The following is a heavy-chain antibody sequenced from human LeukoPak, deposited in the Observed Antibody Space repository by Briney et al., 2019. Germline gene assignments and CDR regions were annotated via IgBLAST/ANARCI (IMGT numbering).Heavy chain of an antibody. CDR3: ARDLSPSGFWSGYDFDY. V-gene: IGHV1-24*01. CDR1: GYTLTELS. CDR2: FDPEDGET. Sequence: ASVKVSCKVYGYTLTELSMHWVRQAPGKGLEWMGGFDPEDGETIYAQKFQGRVTMTTDTSTSTAYMELRSLRSDDTAVYYCARDLSPSGFWSGYDFDYWGQGTLVTVSS. J-gene: IGHJ4*02. D-gene: IGHD3-3*01.